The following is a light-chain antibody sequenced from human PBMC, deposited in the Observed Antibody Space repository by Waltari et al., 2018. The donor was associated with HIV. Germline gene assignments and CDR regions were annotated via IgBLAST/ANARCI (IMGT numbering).Light chain of an antibody. J-gene: IGKJ1*01. CDR2: TAS. V-gene: IGKV1-39*01. CDR3: QQSYSTPWT. CDR1: QSISSY. Sequence: DIQMTQSPPFLTASVGDSVTITCRASQSISSYVNWYQQKPGKAPKLLIYTASSLQSGVPSRFSGSGSGTDFTLTISSLQPEDFATYYCQQSYSTPWTFGQGTKVEIK.